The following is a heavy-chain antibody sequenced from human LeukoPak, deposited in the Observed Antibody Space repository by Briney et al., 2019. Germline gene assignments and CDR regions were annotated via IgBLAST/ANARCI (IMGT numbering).Heavy chain of an antibody. Sequence: GGSLRLSCAASGFTFSNYAMHWVRQAPGRGLEWVAVISYDATNKYYADSAKGRFTISRDNSKNTLYLQMNSLRAEDTAVYYCARDFSSRDYGDYRWGQGTLVTVSS. J-gene: IGHJ4*02. CDR1: GFTFSNYA. CDR3: ARDFSSRDYGDYR. CDR2: ISYDATNK. V-gene: IGHV3-30*04. D-gene: IGHD4-17*01.